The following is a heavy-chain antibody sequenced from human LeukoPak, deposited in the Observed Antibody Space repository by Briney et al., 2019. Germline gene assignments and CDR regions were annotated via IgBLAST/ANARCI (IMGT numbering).Heavy chain of an antibody. CDR1: GYTFTSYG. J-gene: IGHJ5*02. Sequence: ASVKVSCKASGYTFTSYGISWVRQAPGQGLEWMGWISAYNGNTNYAQKLQGRVIMTTDTSTSTAYMELRSLRSDDTAVYYCARDLYEADYDFWSGYYNWWFDPWGQGTLVTVSS. CDR2: ISAYNGNT. D-gene: IGHD3-3*01. V-gene: IGHV1-18*01. CDR3: ARDLYEADYDFWSGYYNWWFDP.